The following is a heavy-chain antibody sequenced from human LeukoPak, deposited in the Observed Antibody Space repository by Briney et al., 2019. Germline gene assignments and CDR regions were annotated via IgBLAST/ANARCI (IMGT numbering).Heavy chain of an antibody. D-gene: IGHD3-3*01. CDR2: ITSNLNTI. V-gene: IGHV3-48*04. J-gene: IGHJ4*02. CDR3: ARDKGEGITIFGVVSD. Sequence: HTGGSLRLSCAASGFTFSTYNMNWVRQAPGKGLEWLAYITSNLNTIYYADSVKGRFTISRDNAKNSLYLQMNSLRAEDTAVYYCARDKGEGITIFGVVSDWGQGTLVTVSS. CDR1: GFTFSTYN.